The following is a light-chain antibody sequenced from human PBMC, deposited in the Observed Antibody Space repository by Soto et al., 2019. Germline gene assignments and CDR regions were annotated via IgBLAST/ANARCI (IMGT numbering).Light chain of an antibody. CDR1: QSIRNN. CDR2: GAS. V-gene: IGKV3D-15*01. Sequence: DIPVTQSPATLSVSPGERATLYCRASQSIRNNLAWYQRKPGQAPRLVIYGASSRASGVPARFSASGSGTEFTLTISSVQSEDFAVYYCQQYDRWWTFGQGTKVEI. CDR3: QQYDRWWT. J-gene: IGKJ1*01.